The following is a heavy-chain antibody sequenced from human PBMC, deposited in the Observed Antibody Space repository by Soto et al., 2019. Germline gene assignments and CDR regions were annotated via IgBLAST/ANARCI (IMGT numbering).Heavy chain of an antibody. CDR1: GGTFSTLA. V-gene: IGHV1-69*01. CDR2: IIPTFGRP. J-gene: IGHJ4*02. CDR3: ARAPYEDYAVPEPNYFDS. D-gene: IGHD4-17*01. Sequence: QVQLVQSGTEVKKPGSSVKVSCKASGGTFSTLAVSWVRQAPGQGLEWMGGIIPTFGRPVYAQKFQGRVTITADESTSIVYMELSSLSSEDTAVYYCARAPYEDYAVPEPNYFDSWGQGTLVTVSS.